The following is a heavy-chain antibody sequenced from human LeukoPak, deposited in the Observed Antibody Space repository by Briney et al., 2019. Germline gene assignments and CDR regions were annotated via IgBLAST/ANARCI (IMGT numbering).Heavy chain of an antibody. CDR2: IKQDGSEK. CDR3: ARDCGGGAPCFDS. CDR1: GFTFGSYW. D-gene: IGHD3-16*01. Sequence: GGSLRLSCAASGFTFGSYWMSWVRQAPGKGLEWVANIKQDGSEKYYVDSGKGRFTISRDNAKHSLSLQMNSLRAEDTAVYYCARDCGGGAPCFDSWGQGTLVTVSS. J-gene: IGHJ4*02. V-gene: IGHV3-7*03.